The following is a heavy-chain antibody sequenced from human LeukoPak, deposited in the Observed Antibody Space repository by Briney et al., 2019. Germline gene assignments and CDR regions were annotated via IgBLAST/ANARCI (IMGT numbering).Heavy chain of an antibody. V-gene: IGHV3-7*03. J-gene: IGHJ3*02. D-gene: IGHD2-21*02. Sequence: PGGSLRLSCAASGFTFSSYSMTWVRQAPGKGLEWVANINQDGSEKYYVDSVKGRFTISRDNAKNSLYLQMNSLRAEDTALYYCAKGLLVVVTAIRSGDAFDIWGQGTMVTVSS. CDR2: INQDGSEK. CDR1: GFTFSSYS. CDR3: AKGLLVVVTAIRSGDAFDI.